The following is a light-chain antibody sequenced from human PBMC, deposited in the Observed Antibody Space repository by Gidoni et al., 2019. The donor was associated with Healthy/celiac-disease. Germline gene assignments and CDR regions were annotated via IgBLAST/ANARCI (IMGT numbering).Light chain of an antibody. CDR2: DAS. J-gene: IGKJ3*01. CDR3: QQRSNWPVT. V-gene: IGKV3-11*01. Sequence: EIVLTQSPATLPLSPGERATLSCRASQSVSSYLAWYQQKPGQAPRLLIYDASNRATGIPVRFSGSGSGTDFTLTISSLEPEDFAVYYCQQRSNWPVTFGPGTKVDIK. CDR1: QSVSSY.